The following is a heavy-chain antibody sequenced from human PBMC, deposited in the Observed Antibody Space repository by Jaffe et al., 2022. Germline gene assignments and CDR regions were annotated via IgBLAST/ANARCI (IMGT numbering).Heavy chain of an antibody. CDR3: ARARPIFGVVIMDYFDY. CDR1: GFTFSSYS. CDR2: ISSSSSTI. Sequence: EVQLVESGGGLVQPGGSLRLSCAASGFTFSSYSMNWVRQAPGKGLEWVSYISSSSSTIYYADSVKGRFTISRDNAKNSLYLQMNSLRAEDTAVYYCARARPIFGVVIMDYFDYWGQGTLVTVSS. J-gene: IGHJ4*02. V-gene: IGHV3-48*01. D-gene: IGHD3-3*01.